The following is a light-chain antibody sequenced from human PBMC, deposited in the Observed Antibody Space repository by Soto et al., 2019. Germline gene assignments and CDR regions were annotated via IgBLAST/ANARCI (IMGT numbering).Light chain of an antibody. CDR2: GAS. Sequence: ILMTQSKATLYVSPGDRDTLSCRASQSVSINLAWYQQNPGQAPTLLIYGASTRATGIPSRFSGSGSGTEFTLTISGLQSEDFAIYYCQQTNTLPRTFGQGTKVDIK. CDR1: QSVSIN. V-gene: IGKV3-15*01. CDR3: QQTNTLPRT. J-gene: IGKJ1*01.